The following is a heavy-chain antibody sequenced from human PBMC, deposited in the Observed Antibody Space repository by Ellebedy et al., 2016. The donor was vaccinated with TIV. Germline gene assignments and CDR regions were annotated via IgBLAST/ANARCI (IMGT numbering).Heavy chain of an antibody. V-gene: IGHV3-53*01. J-gene: IGHJ5*02. CDR2: IYSGGST. D-gene: IGHD3-9*01. Sequence: GESLKISXAASGFTVSSNYMSWVRQAPGKGLEWVSVIYSGGSTYYADSVKGRFTISRDNAKNSLYLQMNSLRDEDTAVYYCARNPDILTGPNWFDPWGQGTLVTVSS. CDR3: ARNPDILTGPNWFDP. CDR1: GFTVSSNY.